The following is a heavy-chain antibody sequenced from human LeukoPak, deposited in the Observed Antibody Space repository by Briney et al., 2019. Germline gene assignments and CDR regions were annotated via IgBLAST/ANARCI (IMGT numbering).Heavy chain of an antibody. CDR3: ARKGPAGTNAFDI. D-gene: IGHD1-1*01. V-gene: IGHV1-69*05. CDR2: IIPIFGTA. J-gene: IGHJ3*02. CDR1: GGTFSSYA. Sequence: ASVKVSCKASGGTFSSYAISWVRQAPGQGLEWMGGIIPIFGTANYAQKFQGRVTITTDESTSTAYMELSSLRSEDTAVYYCARKGPAGTNAFDIWGQGTMVTVPS.